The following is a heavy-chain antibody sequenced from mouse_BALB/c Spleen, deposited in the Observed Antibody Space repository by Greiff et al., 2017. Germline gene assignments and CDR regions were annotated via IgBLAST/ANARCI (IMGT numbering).Heavy chain of an antibody. J-gene: IGHJ4*01. CDR2: ISDGGSYT. V-gene: IGHV5-4*02. Sequence: EVKLEESGGGLVKPGGSLKLSCAASGFTFSDYYMYWVRQTPEKRLEWVATISDGGSYTYYPDSVKGRFTISRDNAKNNLYLQMSSLKSEDTAMYYCARSYAMDYWGQGTSVTVSS. CDR1: GFTFSDYY. CDR3: ARSYAMDY.